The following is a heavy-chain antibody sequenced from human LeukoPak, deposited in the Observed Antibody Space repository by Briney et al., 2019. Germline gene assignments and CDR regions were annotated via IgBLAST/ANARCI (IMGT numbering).Heavy chain of an antibody. V-gene: IGHV3-30*02. D-gene: IGHD3-9*01. CDR1: GFTFSGYG. J-gene: IGHJ4*02. CDR2: IRYDGSNK. Sequence: GGSLRLSCAASGFTFSGYGMHWVRQAPGKGLEWVAFIRYDGSNKYYADSVKGRFTISRDNSKNTLYPQMNSLRAEDTALYYCAKDYDDKFDYWGQGTLVTVSS. CDR3: AKDYDDKFDY.